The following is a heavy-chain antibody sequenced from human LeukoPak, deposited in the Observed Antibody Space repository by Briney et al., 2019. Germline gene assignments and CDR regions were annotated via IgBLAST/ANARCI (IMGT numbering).Heavy chain of an antibody. J-gene: IGHJ4*02. CDR2: IKSKTDGGTT. CDR1: GVTFSNAW. CDR3: TTDHTVAGGPYFDY. V-gene: IGHV3-15*01. Sequence: GGSLRLSCAASGVTFSNAWMSWVRQAPGKGLEWVGRIKSKTDGGTTDYAAPVKGRFTISRDDSKNTLHLQMNSLKTEDTAVYYCTTDHTVAGGPYFDYWGQGTLVTVSS. D-gene: IGHD6-19*01.